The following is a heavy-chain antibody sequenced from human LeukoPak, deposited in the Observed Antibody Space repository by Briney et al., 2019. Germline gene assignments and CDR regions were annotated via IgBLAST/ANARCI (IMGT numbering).Heavy chain of an antibody. Sequence: SETLSLTCTVSGYSISSGYYWGWIRQPPGKGLEWIGSIYHSGSTYYNPSLKSRVTISVDTSKNQFSLKLSSVTAADTAVYYCARVGSGSYYMTVDYWGQGTLVTVSS. J-gene: IGHJ4*02. V-gene: IGHV4-38-2*02. D-gene: IGHD3-10*01. CDR3: ARVGSGSYYMTVDY. CDR1: GYSISSGYY. CDR2: IYHSGST.